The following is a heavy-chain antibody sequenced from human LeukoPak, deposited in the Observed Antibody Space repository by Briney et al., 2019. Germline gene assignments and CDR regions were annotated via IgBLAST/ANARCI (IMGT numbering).Heavy chain of an antibody. CDR3: AREGGFYRPLGY. Sequence: SETLSLTCIVSGVSIRTYYWTWIRQPPGKDLEWIGFIYYTGNSNYNPSLKSRVTMSVDVSENQVSLKLTSVTAADTAVYYCAREGGFYRPLGYSGQGTLVTVSS. J-gene: IGHJ4*02. V-gene: IGHV4-59*12. CDR2: IYYTGNS. D-gene: IGHD3-3*01. CDR1: GVSIRTYY.